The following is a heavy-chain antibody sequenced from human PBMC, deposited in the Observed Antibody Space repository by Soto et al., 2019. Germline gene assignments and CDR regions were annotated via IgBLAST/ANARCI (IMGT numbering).Heavy chain of an antibody. J-gene: IGHJ4*02. D-gene: IGHD6-13*01. CDR3: ARIPQSYSSKTDAYDY. CDR1: GFSLSTSGMC. CDR2: IDWDDDK. Sequence: GPTLVNPTQTLTLTCTFSGFSLSTSGMCVSWIRQPPGKALEWLALIDWDDDKYYSTSLKTRLTISKDTSKNQVVLTMTNMDPVDTATYYCARIPQSYSSKTDAYDYWSQGTLVTVSS. V-gene: IGHV2-70*01.